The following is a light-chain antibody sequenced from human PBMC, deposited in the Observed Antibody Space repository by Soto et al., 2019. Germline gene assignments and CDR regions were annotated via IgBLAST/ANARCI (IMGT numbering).Light chain of an antibody. Sequence: QSVLTQPPSVSAAPGQMFTISCSGSRSNIGNNHVSWYRQLPGKAPNLLIYGSDERPSGIPDRFSGSSSDTSATLGIAGLQTGDEADYYCGTWDDTLNAAVFGGGTKLTVL. J-gene: IGLJ3*02. CDR2: GSD. V-gene: IGLV1-51*02. CDR1: RSNIGNNH. CDR3: GTWDDTLNAAV.